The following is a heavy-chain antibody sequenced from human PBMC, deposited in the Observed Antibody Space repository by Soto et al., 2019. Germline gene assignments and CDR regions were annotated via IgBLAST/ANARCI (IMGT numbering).Heavy chain of an antibody. CDR2: ISSSSSYI. CDR1: GFTFSSYS. D-gene: IGHD6-6*01. CDR3: ARDLLVEFSSSSFDY. V-gene: IGHV3-21*01. J-gene: IGHJ4*02. Sequence: PGGSLRLSCAASGFTFSSYSMNWVRQAPGKGLEWVSSISSSSSYIYYADSVKGRFTISRDNAKNSLYLQMNSLRAEDTAVYYCARDLLVEFSSSSFDYWGQGTLVTVSS.